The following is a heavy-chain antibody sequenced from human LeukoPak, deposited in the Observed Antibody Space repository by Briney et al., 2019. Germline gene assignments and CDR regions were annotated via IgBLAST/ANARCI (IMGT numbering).Heavy chain of an antibody. J-gene: IGHJ4*02. CDR3: ARGRKIYSYGYPTGASFDY. CDR1: GYTFTSYG. D-gene: IGHD5-18*01. V-gene: IGHV1-18*01. CDR2: ISAYNGNT. Sequence: GASVKVSCKASGYTFTSYGISWVRQAPGQGLEWMGWISAYNGNTNYAQKLQGRVTMTTDTSTSKAYMELRSLRSDDTAVYYCARGRKIYSYGYPTGASFDYWGQGTLVTVSS.